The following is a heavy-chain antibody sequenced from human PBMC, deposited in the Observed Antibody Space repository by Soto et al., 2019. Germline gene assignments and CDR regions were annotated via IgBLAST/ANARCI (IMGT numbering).Heavy chain of an antibody. V-gene: IGHV3-11*01. D-gene: IGHD6-19*01. CDR3: ARAVKLWLVGWDYYYYAMDV. CDR1: GFTLSDYY. Sequence: QVQLVESGGGLVKPGGSLRLSCEASGFTLSDYYMTWIRQAPGKGLEWISYISSSATIIYYADSVNGRFTISSDNAKTSLYLQMISLRADDTAVYYCARAVKLWLVGWDYYYYAMDVWGKGTTVTVSS. J-gene: IGHJ6*03. CDR2: ISSSATII.